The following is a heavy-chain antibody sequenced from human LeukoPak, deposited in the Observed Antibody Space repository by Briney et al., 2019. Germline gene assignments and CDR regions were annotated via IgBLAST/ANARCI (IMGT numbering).Heavy chain of an antibody. CDR2: INHSGST. CDR3: ARPTTNWGAVGAFDI. Sequence: GSLRLSCAASGFTFSSYGMHWVRQAPGKGLEWIGEINHSGSTNYNPSLKSRVTISVDTSKNQFSLKLSSVTAADTAVYYCARPTTNWGAVGAFDIWGQGTMVTVSS. D-gene: IGHD7-27*01. CDR1: GFTFSSYG. J-gene: IGHJ3*02. V-gene: IGHV4-34*01.